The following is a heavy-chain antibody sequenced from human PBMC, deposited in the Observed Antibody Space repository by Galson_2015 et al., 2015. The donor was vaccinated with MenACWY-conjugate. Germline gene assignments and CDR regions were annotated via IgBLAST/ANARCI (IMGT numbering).Heavy chain of an antibody. J-gene: IGHJ4*02. CDR2: MNPVDSET. CDR3: ARGAQGYFDY. V-gene: IGHV5-51*01. D-gene: IGHD3-16*01. Sequence: QSGAEVKKPGESLKISCKGSGYTFTNNWIGWVRQMPGKGLEWMGIMNPVDSETRYSPSFQGQVAIPADKSISTTFLEWSSLKASDTAVYYCARGAQGYFDYWGQGALVTVSS. CDR1: GYTFTNNW.